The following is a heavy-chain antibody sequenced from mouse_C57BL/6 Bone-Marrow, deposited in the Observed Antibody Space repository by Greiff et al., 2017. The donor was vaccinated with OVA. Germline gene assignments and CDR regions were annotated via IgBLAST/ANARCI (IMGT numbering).Heavy chain of an antibody. CDR1: GYSFTSYW. Sequence: VQLQQPGAELVKPGASVKMSCKASGYSFTSYWINWVKQRPGQGLEWIGDIYPCSGSTNYNEKFKSKATLTVDTSSSTAYMQLSSLTSEDSAVFASARCAIYYYYEEPPYWGQGTTLTVSS. J-gene: IGHJ2*01. CDR2: IYPCSGST. D-gene: IGHD2-4*01. CDR3: ARCAIYYYYEEPPY. V-gene: IGHV1-55*01.